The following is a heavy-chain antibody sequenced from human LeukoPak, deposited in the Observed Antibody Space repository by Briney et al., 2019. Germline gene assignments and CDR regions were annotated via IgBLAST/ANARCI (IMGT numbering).Heavy chain of an antibody. CDR3: AKGNLNYYDFWSGYSAEGNANFDY. V-gene: IGHV1-46*01. CDR2: INPSGGST. J-gene: IGHJ4*02. Sequence: ASVKVSCKASGYTFTSYYMHWVRQSPGQGLEWMGIINPSGGSTSYAQKFQCRVTMTSDTSTSTVYMELSSLRSEDTPVYYCAKGNLNYYDFWSGYSAEGNANFDYWGQGTLVTVSS. D-gene: IGHD3-3*01. CDR1: GYTFTSYY.